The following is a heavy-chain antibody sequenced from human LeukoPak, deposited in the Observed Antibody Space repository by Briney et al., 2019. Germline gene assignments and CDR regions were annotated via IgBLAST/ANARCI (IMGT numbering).Heavy chain of an antibody. J-gene: IGHJ5*02. CDR2: MSTDGSLQ. CDR3: GRQVAPGQWLVNL. D-gene: IGHD6-19*01. V-gene: IGHV3-30*01. CDR1: GFTFSNYA. Sequence: QPGGSLRLSCVASGFTFSNYAIHWVHRPPGKGLEWVAVMSTDGSLQYYANSVKGRFTISRDKYKSTLFLQMNSLSAADTAVYYCGRQVAPGQWLVNLWGQGTLVTVSS.